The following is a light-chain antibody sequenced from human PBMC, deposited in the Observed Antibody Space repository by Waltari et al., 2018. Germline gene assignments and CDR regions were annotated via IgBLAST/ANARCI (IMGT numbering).Light chain of an antibody. CDR1: QSVSSNY. J-gene: IGKJ1*01. CDR3: QQYGSSPRT. CDR2: GAS. Sequence: ELVLTQSPGTLSLSPGERATLSCRASQSVSSNYLAWYQQKPGQAPRLRIYGASSRATGIPDRFSGSGSGTDFTLTISRLEPEDVAVYYCQQYGSSPRTFGQGTKVEIK. V-gene: IGKV3-20*01.